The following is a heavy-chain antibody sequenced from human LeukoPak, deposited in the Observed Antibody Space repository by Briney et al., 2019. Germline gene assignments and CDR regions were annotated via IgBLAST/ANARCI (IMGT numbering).Heavy chain of an antibody. D-gene: IGHD1-26*01. CDR1: GGSISGSSDY. CDR2: IYYSGTT. CDR3: TSGSYYYPDY. Sequence: PSETLSLTCTVSGGSISGSSDYWGWICQPPGKGLEWIGSIYYSGTTYYSPSLKSRVTISVDTPKNQFSLNLSSVTAADTAVYSCTSGSYYYPDYWGQGTLVTVSS. J-gene: IGHJ4*02. V-gene: IGHV4-39*01.